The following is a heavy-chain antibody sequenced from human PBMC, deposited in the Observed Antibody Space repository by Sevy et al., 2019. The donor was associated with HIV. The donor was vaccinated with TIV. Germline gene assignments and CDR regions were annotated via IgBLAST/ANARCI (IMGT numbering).Heavy chain of an antibody. D-gene: IGHD3-9*01. CDR1: GFTFSSYW. Sequence: GGSLRLSCAASGFTFSSYWMSWVRQAPGKGLEWVANIKQDGSEKYYVDSVKGRFTISRDNAKNSLYLQMNSLRAEDTAVYYCARSQGILTGYSLNAFDIWGQGTMVTVSS. V-gene: IGHV3-7*01. CDR3: ARSQGILTGYSLNAFDI. CDR2: IKQDGSEK. J-gene: IGHJ3*02.